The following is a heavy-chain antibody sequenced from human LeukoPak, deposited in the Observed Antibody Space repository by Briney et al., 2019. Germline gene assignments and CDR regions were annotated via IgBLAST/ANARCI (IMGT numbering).Heavy chain of an antibody. CDR1: GGSISSGSHY. J-gene: IGHJ5*02. CDR3: AGEVGGSWFDP. Sequence: SETLSLTCTVFGGSISSGSHYWSWIRQPAGKGLEWIGRIYTSGNTNYNPSLKSRVTIPLDTSKNQFSLNLSSATAADTAVYYCAGEVGGSWFDPWGLGTLVTVSS. V-gene: IGHV4-61*02. D-gene: IGHD1-26*01. CDR2: IYTSGNT.